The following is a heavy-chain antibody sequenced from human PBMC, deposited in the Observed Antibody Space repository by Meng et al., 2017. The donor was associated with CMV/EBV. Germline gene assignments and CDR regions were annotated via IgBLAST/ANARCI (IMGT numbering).Heavy chain of an antibody. Sequence: SLVASRFTFNNYWMRWVRQAPGKGLVWVSRLNGGGSSTTYAASVKGRFPISRDNAENTLYLQMNSLRAEDTAVYYCVREGAYGDFDYWGQGTLVTVSS. J-gene: IGHJ4*02. CDR2: LNGGGSST. D-gene: IGHD5-12*01. CDR3: VREGAYGDFDY. V-gene: IGHV3-74*01. CDR1: RFTFNNYW.